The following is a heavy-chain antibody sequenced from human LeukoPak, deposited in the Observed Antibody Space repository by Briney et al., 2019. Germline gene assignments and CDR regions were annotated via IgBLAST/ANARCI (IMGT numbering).Heavy chain of an antibody. CDR3: AKDYYDSSGYYYRSYYFDY. CDR2: IRDDGINK. V-gene: IGHV3-30*02. CDR1: GFTFSSYS. J-gene: IGHJ4*02. Sequence: GGSLRLSCAASGFTFSSYSMNWVRQAPGKGLEWGASIRDDGINKYYADSVKGRFTISRDNSKNTLYLQMNSLRAEDTAVYYCAKDYYDSSGYYYRSYYFDYWGQGTLVTVSS. D-gene: IGHD3-22*01.